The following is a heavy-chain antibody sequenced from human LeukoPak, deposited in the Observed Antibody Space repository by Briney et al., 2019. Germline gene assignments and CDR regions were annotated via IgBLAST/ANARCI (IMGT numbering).Heavy chain of an antibody. CDR2: INTDGSIT. V-gene: IGHV3-74*01. Sequence: GGSLRLSCAASGFTFSDYWIHWVRQAPGKGLVWVSRINTDGSITSYADSVKGRFSISGDNAKNTLYLQMSSLRAEDTAVYYCARDRGPRTGFMVREAYDYWGQGTLVTVSS. J-gene: IGHJ4*02. D-gene: IGHD3-10*01. CDR3: ARDRGPRTGFMVREAYDY. CDR1: GFTFSDYW.